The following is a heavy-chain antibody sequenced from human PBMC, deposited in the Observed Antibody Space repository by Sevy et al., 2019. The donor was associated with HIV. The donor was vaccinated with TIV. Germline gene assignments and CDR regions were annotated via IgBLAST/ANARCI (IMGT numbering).Heavy chain of an antibody. J-gene: IGHJ6*02. V-gene: IGHV1-69*13. Sequence: ASVKVSCKASGGTFSSYAISWVRQAPGQGLEWMGGIIPIFGTANYAQKFQGTVTITADESTSTAYMELSSLRSEDTAVYNCARGYCSSTSCYGYTYYYYGMDVWGQGTTVTVSS. CDR2: IIPIFGTA. CDR1: GGTFSSYA. CDR3: ARGYCSSTSCYGYTYYYYGMDV. D-gene: IGHD2-2*01.